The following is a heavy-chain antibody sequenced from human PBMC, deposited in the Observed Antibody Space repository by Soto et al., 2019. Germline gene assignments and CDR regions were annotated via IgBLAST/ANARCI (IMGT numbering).Heavy chain of an antibody. D-gene: IGHD2-2*01. Sequence: GGSLRLSCAASGFTFSSYAMSWVRQAPGKGLEWVSAISGSGGSTYYADSVKGRFTISRDNSKNTLYLQMNSLRAEDTAVHYCASLPPPLGYCSSTSCYGDAFDIWGQGTMVTVSS. V-gene: IGHV3-23*01. CDR1: GFTFSSYA. CDR3: ASLPPPLGYCSSTSCYGDAFDI. J-gene: IGHJ3*02. CDR2: ISGSGGST.